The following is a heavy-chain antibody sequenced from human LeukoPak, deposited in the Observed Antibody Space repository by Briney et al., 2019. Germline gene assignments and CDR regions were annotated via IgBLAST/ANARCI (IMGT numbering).Heavy chain of an antibody. V-gene: IGHV3-33*01. CDR2: TWYDGSNK. D-gene: IGHD2-8*01. J-gene: IGHJ4*02. Sequence: GRSLRLSCAASGLTLSNYGMHWVRQAPGKGLEWVAVTWYDGSNKYYADSVKDRFTISRDNSKNTLYLQMNSLRAEDTAVYYCARDRCSHGVCYKDYWGQGTLVTVSS. CDR3: ARDRCSHGVCYKDY. CDR1: GLTLSNYG.